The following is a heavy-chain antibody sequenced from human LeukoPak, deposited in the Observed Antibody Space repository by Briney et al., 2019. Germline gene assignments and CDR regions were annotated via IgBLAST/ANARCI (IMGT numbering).Heavy chain of an antibody. CDR2: VYYTGST. CDR3: ARAYSSSSFYFDY. Sequence: SETLSLTCTVSDGSISSYYWSWIRQPPGKGLEWIGYVYYTGSTNYNPSLKSRVTISVDTSKNQFSLKLSSVTAADTAVYYCARAYSSSSFYFDYWGQGTLVTVSS. V-gene: IGHV4-59*01. CDR1: DGSISSYY. J-gene: IGHJ4*02. D-gene: IGHD6-6*01.